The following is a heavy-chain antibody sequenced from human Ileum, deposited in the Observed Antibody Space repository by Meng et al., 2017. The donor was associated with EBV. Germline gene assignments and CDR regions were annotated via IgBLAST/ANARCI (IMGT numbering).Heavy chain of an antibody. J-gene: IGHJ4*02. CDR3: ARDAFQYASGIPAH. D-gene: IGHD3-16*01. Sequence: VRLEQSGPRVGRPSGTLSLTCTVSGYSFSGYYWWCLVRQSPEKGLEWIGEVYPSGNPYYNPSLKSRVTISLDKSRNQFSLNLIHVTAADAAVYYCARDAFQYASGIPAHWGQGTLVTVSS. V-gene: IGHV4-4*02. CDR1: GYSFSGYYW. CDR2: VYPSGNP.